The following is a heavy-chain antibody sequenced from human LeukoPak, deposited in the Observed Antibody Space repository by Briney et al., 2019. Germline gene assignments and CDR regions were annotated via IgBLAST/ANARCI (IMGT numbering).Heavy chain of an antibody. V-gene: IGHV1-18*01. J-gene: IGHJ4*02. D-gene: IGHD3-22*01. CDR1: GYTFTSYG. CDR2: ISAYNGIT. CDR3: TRGGWYYYESNNYYLIDN. Sequence: ASVKVSCKASGYTFTSYGISWVRQAPGQGLEWMGWISAYNGITKYAQKFQARVTLTRDTATSTAYMELWSLRSDDTALYYCTRGGWYYYESNNYYLIDNWGQGTLVTVSS.